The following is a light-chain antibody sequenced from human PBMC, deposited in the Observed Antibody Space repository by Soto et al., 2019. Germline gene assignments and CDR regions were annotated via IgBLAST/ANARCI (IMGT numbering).Light chain of an antibody. CDR2: GAS. J-gene: IGKJ5*01. CDR3: QQYGSSPRIT. CDR1: QSVSSSY. V-gene: IGKV3-20*01. Sequence: EIVLTQSPGTLSLSPGERVTLSCRASQSVSSSYLAWYQQRPGQAPRLLIYGASSRATGIPDRFSGSGSGTDFTLTISRLEPEDFAVYYCQQYGSSPRITFGQGTRLGIK.